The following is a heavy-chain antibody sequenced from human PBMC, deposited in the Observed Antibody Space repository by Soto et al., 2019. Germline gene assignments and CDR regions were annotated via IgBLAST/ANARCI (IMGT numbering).Heavy chain of an antibody. CDR1: GGTFSSYA. CDR2: IIPIFGTA. D-gene: IGHD3-16*01. CDR3: ARNRISLGESTARRYGMDV. Sequence: SVKVSCKASGGTFSSYAISWVRQAPGQGLEWMGGIIPIFGTANYAQKFQGRVTITADKSTSTAYMELSSLRSEDTDVYYCARNRISLGESTARRYGMDVWGQGPTVTV. V-gene: IGHV1-69*06. J-gene: IGHJ6*02.